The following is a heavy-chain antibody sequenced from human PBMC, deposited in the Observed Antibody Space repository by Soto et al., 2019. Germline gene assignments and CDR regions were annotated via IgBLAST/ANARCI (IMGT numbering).Heavy chain of an antibody. J-gene: IGHJ6*02. CDR1: GFTFASCG. V-gene: IGHV3-23*01. D-gene: IGHD6-13*01. CDR3: AREGGSSSWYSNYYGMYV. Sequence: GGSLRLSCLASGFTFASCGMNWVRQAPGKGLEWVAGISQTGANTYYADSVRGRFIISRDNSKNTLYLQMNSLRAEDTAVDYCAREGGSSSWYSNYYGMYVCGQGTTVTVAS. CDR2: ISQTGANT.